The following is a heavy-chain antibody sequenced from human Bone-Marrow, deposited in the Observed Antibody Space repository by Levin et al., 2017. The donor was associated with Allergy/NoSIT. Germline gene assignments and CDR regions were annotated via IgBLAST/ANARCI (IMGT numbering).Heavy chain of an antibody. J-gene: IGHJ4*02. CDR1: GFTFSSYA. D-gene: IGHD3-22*01. CDR2: LSGSGDST. CDR3: AKEYYFDSSGSLFDY. V-gene: IGHV3-23*01. Sequence: ASVKVSCAGSGFTFSSYAMSWVRQAPGKGLEWVSSLSGSGDSTYYADSVKGRFTISRDNSKNTLYLQMVSLRVEDTAVYYCAKEYYFDSSGSLFDYWAQGTLVTVSS.